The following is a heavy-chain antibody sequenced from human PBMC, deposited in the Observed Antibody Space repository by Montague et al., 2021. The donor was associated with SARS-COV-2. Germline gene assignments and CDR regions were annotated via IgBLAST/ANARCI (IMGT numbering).Heavy chain of an antibody. D-gene: IGHD2-8*01. CDR3: ARDLVPPRTAINTNFSGLDV. V-gene: IGHV4-59*01. CDR2: IYHSGNT. Sequence: SETLSLTCTVPGGLISSSYWSWIRQPPGKGLEWIGYIYHSGNTNYNPSLKSRVTISIDTSMNQFSLSLSSMTAADTAVYFCARDLVPPRTAINTNFSGLDVWGQGTTVIVSS. J-gene: IGHJ6*02. CDR1: GGLISSSY.